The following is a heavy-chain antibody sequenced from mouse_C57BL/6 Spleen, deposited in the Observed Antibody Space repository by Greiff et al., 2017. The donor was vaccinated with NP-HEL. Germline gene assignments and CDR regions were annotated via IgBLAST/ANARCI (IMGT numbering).Heavy chain of an antibody. CDR2: INPSNGGT. D-gene: IGHD1-1*01. J-gene: IGHJ4*01. V-gene: IGHV1-53*01. CDR3: TRGDITTVVATSYAMDY. Sequence: QVQLQQPGTELVKPGASVKLSCKASGYTFTSYWMHWVKQRPGQGLEWIGNINPSNGGTNYNEKFKSKATLTVDKSSSTAYMQLSSLTSEDSAVYYCTRGDITTVVATSYAMDYWGQGTSVTVSS. CDR1: GYTFTSYW.